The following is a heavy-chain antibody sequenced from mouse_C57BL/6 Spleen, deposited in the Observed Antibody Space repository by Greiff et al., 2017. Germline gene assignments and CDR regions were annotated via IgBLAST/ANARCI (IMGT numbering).Heavy chain of an antibody. D-gene: IGHD1-1*01. V-gene: IGHV1-55*01. CDR2: IYPGSGST. Sequence: QVQLKQPGAELVKPGASVKMSCKASGYTFTSYWITWVKQRPGQGLEWIGDIYPGSGSTNYNEKFKSKATLTVDTSSSTAYMQLSSLTSEDSAVYYCARRRLVEGDWYFDVWGTGTTVTVSS. CDR1: GYTFTSYW. J-gene: IGHJ1*03. CDR3: ARRRLVEGDWYFDV.